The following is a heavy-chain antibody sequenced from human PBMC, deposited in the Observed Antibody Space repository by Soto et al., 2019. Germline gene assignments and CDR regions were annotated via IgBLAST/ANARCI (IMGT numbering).Heavy chain of an antibody. D-gene: IGHD2-2*01. CDR1: GFTFSDHY. J-gene: IGHJ6*03. Sequence: GGSLRLSCAASGFTFSDHYMDWVRQAPGKGLEWVGRTRNKANSYTTEYAASVKGRFTISRDDSKNSLYLQMNSLKTEDTAVYYCARDGNRGTNYYYYYMDVWGKGTTVTVSS. CDR2: TRNKANSYTT. V-gene: IGHV3-72*01. CDR3: ARDGNRGTNYYYYYMDV.